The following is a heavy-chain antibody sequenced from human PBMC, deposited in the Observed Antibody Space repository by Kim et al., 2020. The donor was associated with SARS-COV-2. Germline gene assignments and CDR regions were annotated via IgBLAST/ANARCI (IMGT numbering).Heavy chain of an antibody. V-gene: IGHV3-23*01. CDR3: AKDRGIQLWLTPFDY. CDR2: ISGSGGST. Sequence: GGSLRLSCAASGFTFSSYAMSWVRQAPGKGLEWVSAISGSGGSTYYADSVKGRFTISRDNSKNTLYLQMNSLRAEDTAVYYCAKDRGIQLWLTPFDYWGQGTLVTVSS. CDR1: GFTFSSYA. J-gene: IGHJ4*02. D-gene: IGHD5-18*01.